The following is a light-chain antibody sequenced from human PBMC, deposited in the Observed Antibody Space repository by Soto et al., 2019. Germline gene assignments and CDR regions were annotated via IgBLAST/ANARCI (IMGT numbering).Light chain of an antibody. CDR1: QSVSSY. Sequence: EIVLTQSPFTLSLSPVERSTLSCRASQSVSSYLAWYQQKPGQAPRLLIYDASNRATGIPARFSGSGSGTDFTLTISSLEPEDFAVYYCQQYNSWVTFGGGTKVDI. J-gene: IGKJ4*01. CDR2: DAS. V-gene: IGKV3-11*01. CDR3: QQYNSWVT.